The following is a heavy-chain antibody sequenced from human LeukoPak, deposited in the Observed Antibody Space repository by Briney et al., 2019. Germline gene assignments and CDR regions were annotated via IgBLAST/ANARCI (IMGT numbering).Heavy chain of an antibody. CDR1: GGSISSYY. J-gene: IGHJ6*02. Sequence: SETLSLTCTVSGGSISSYYWSWIRQPPGKGLEWIGYIYYSGSTNYNPSLKSRVTISVDTSKNQFSLKLSSVTAADTAVYYCARGYCSGGSCYSFRYYYGMDVWGQGTTVTVSS. V-gene: IGHV4-59*01. CDR2: IYYSGST. CDR3: ARGYCSGGSCYSFRYYYGMDV. D-gene: IGHD2-15*01.